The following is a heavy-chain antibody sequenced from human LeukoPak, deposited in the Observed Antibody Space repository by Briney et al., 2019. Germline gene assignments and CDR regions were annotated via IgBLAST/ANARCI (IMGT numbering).Heavy chain of an antibody. D-gene: IGHD3-10*01. J-gene: IGHJ4*02. Sequence: SETLSLTCTVSGGSISSGDYYWSWIRQPPGKGLEWIGYIYYSGSTYYNPSLKSRVTISVDTSKNQFSLKLSSVTAADTAVYYCARQSYGSGSSTVDYWGQGTLVTVSS. V-gene: IGHV4-30-4*01. CDR3: ARQSYGSGSSTVDY. CDR1: GGSISSGDYY. CDR2: IYYSGST.